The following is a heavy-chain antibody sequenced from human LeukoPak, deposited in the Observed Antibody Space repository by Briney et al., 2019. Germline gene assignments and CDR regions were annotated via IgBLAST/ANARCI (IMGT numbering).Heavy chain of an antibody. CDR1: GGSISSSNYY. CDR2: INYGGST. V-gene: IGHV4-39*01. D-gene: IGHD1-1*01. Sequence: SETLSLTCSVSGGSISSSNYYWGWVRQPPGKGLEWIGTINYGGSTYYNPSLKSRVTVSVDTSKNQFSLKLSSVTAADTAVYFCASVNDDPYAYYYYMDVWGKGTTVTVSS. CDR3: ASVNDDPYAYYYYMDV. J-gene: IGHJ6*03.